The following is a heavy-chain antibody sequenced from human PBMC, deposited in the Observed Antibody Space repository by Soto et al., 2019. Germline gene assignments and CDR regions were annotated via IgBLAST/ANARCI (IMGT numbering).Heavy chain of an antibody. Sequence: SETLSLTCVVSGESFSGYYWSWIRQTPGMGLEWIGEVDHRGSTTYNPSLKNRASISIDSSKNLFSLELTSVTAADTALYFCARYEYGNSLYGVDVCGQGTRVTVSS. J-gene: IGHJ6*02. CDR3: ARYEYGNSLYGVDV. D-gene: IGHD1-7*01. CDR2: VDHRGST. V-gene: IGHV4-34*01. CDR1: GESFSGYY.